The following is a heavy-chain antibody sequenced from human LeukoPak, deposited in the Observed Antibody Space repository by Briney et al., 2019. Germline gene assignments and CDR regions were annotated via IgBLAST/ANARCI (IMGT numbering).Heavy chain of an antibody. Sequence: SETLSLTCTVSGGSISSSSYYWGWIRQPPGKGLEWIGSIYYSGSTYYNPSLKSRVTISVDTSKNQFSLKLSSVTAADTAVYYCARDPLVAATRGYYYGMDVWGQGTTVTVSS. D-gene: IGHD2-15*01. CDR1: GGSISSSSYY. CDR2: IYYSGST. CDR3: ARDPLVAATRGYYYGMDV. J-gene: IGHJ6*02. V-gene: IGHV4-39*07.